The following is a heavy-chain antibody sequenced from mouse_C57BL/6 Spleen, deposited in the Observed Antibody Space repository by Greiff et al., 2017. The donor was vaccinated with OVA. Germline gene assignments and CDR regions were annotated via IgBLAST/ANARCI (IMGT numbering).Heavy chain of an antibody. D-gene: IGHD2-1*01. CDR1: GYSFTSYY. Sequence: VHLVESGPELVKPGASVKISCKASGYSFTSYYIHWVKQRPGQGLEWIGWIYPGSGNTKYNEKFKGKATLTADTSSSTAYMQLSSLTSEDSAVYYCAVIYSKDAMDYWGQGTSVTVSS. CDR3: AVIYSKDAMDY. V-gene: IGHV1-66*01. CDR2: IYPGSGNT. J-gene: IGHJ4*01.